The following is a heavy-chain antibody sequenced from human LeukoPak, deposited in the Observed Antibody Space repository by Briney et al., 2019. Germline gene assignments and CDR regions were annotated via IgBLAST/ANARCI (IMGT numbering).Heavy chain of an antibody. V-gene: IGHV1-2*02. D-gene: IGHD3/OR15-3a*01. CDR2: INPNNGDT. CDR1: GYGFSGYY. CDR3: ARRDYWTGLDY. Sequence: ASVKVSCETSGYGFSGYYIHWVRQASGQGLEWMGWINPNNGDTTYAQKFQGRVTMTRDLSIDTAYMDLSSLGSDDTAIYYCARRDYWTGLDYWGQGTLVSVSS. J-gene: IGHJ4*02.